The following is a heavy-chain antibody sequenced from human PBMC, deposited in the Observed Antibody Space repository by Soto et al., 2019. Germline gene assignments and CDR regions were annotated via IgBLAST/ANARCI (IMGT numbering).Heavy chain of an antibody. D-gene: IGHD6-13*01. CDR1: GFTFSDYY. CDR2: ISSSSGTI. J-gene: IGHJ4*02. CDR3: ARGTYRSKTDFDY. V-gene: IGHV3-11*01. Sequence: WGSLRLSCSASGFTFSDYYMTWSRQAPGSGLEWVSYISSSSGTISYANSVKGRFTISRDNAQNSLYLQMTSLRAEDTAVYYCARGTYRSKTDFDYWGQGTLVTVSS.